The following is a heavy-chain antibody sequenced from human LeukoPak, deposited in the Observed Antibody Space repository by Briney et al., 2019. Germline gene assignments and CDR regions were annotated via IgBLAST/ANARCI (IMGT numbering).Heavy chain of an antibody. V-gene: IGHV3-74*01. D-gene: IGHD5-18*01. CDR2: INSDESST. CDR3: ATSWILMVTGAFDI. CDR1: GFTFSYYW. J-gene: IGHJ3*02. Sequence: GGSLRLSCAASGFTFSYYWMHWVRQAPGKGLVWVSRINSDESSTIYADSVRGRFAISRDNAKNTLYLQMNSLRAEDTAVYYCATSWILMVTGAFDIWGQGTMVTVSS.